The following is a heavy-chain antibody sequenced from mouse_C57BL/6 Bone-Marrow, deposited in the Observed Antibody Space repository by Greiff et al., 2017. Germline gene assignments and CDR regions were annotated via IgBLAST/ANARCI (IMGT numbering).Heavy chain of an antibody. V-gene: IGHV1-61*01. D-gene: IGHD1-1*01. Sequence: QLQQPGAELVRPGSSVKLSCKASGYTFTSYWMDWVKQRPGQGLEWIGNIYPSDSETHYNQKFKDKATLTVDKSSSTAYMQLSSLTSEDSAVYYCARRAGSSYDYAMDYWGQGTSVTVSS. CDR1: GYTFTSYW. CDR2: IYPSDSET. J-gene: IGHJ4*01. CDR3: ARRAGSSYDYAMDY.